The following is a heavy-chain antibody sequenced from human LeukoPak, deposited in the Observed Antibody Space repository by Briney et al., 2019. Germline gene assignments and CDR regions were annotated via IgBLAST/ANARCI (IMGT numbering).Heavy chain of an antibody. CDR1: GGSFSGYY. CDR2: INHSGGT. V-gene: IGHV4-34*01. CDR3: ARAIAARPRLRYSSSPFDY. J-gene: IGHJ4*02. D-gene: IGHD6-6*01. Sequence: SETLSLTCAVYGGSFSGYYWSWIRQPPGKGLEWIGEINHSGGTNYNPSLKSRVTISVDTSKNQFSLKLSSVTAADTAVYYCARAIAARPRLRYSSSPFDYWGQGTLVTVSS.